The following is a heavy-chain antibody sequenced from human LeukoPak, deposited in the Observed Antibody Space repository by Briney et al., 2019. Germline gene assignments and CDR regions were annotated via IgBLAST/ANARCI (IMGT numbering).Heavy chain of an antibody. Sequence: GGSLRLSCAASGFTFSSYWMSWVRQAPGKGLEWVANIKQDGSEKYYVDSVKGRFTISRDNSKNTLYLQMNSLRAEDTAVYYCANPNYYDSSGYRITDYWGQGTLVTVSS. CDR3: ANPNYYDSSGYRITDY. D-gene: IGHD3-22*01. J-gene: IGHJ4*02. V-gene: IGHV3-7*03. CDR2: IKQDGSEK. CDR1: GFTFSSYW.